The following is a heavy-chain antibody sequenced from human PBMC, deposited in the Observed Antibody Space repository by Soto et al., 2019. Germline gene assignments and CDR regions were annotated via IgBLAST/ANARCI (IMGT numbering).Heavy chain of an antibody. CDR2: ISGSGGST. CDR3: ARSGAYGSGSLVDY. CDR1: GLTFSSYA. D-gene: IGHD3-10*01. V-gene: IGHV3-23*01. Sequence: EVQLLESGGGLVQPGGSLRLSCAASGLTFSSYAMSWVRKAPGKGLEWVSAISGSGGSTYYADSVKGRSTISRDNSKNTLYLQMTSLRGDDTALYYCARSGAYGSGSLVDYWGQGTLVTVSS. J-gene: IGHJ4*02.